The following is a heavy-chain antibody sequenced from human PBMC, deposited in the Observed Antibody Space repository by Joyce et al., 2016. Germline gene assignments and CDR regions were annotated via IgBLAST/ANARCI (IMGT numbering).Heavy chain of an antibody. V-gene: IGHV5-51*01. Sequence: EVQLVQSGAEVKKPGESLKISCAGSGYSFSSFWIGWVRQMPGKGLGWMGIIYPNDSNTRSIPSFQGQVTISADKSISTAYLQWSSLEASDTAMYYCSRLYYEKRAFDYWGQGTLVTVSS. J-gene: IGHJ4*02. D-gene: IGHD3-16*01. CDR3: SRLYYEKRAFDY. CDR2: IYPNDSNT. CDR1: GYSFSSFW.